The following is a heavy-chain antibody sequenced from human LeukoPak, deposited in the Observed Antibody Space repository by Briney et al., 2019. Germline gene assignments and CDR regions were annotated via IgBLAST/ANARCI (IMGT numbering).Heavy chain of an antibody. CDR2: IYHSGST. CDR1: GGSLSSGNYF. J-gene: IGHJ4*02. V-gene: IGHV4-39*07. Sequence: SQTLSLTCTVPGGSLSSGNYFWSWIRQPPGKGLGWVGSIYHSGSTYYNPSLKSRVTISVDTSKNQFSLKLSSVTAADTAVYYCARAPYDSSGYHFDYWGQGTLVTVSS. CDR3: ARAPYDSSGYHFDY. D-gene: IGHD3-22*01.